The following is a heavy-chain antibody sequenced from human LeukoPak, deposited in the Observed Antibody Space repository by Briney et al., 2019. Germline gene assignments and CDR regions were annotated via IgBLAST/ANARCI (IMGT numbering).Heavy chain of an antibody. D-gene: IGHD4-11*01. CDR3: ARDARPRGVTTPWFDP. J-gene: IGHJ5*02. CDR1: GFTFSSYS. CDR2: ISSSNSTI. Sequence: PGGSLRLSCAASGFTFSSYSMNWVRQAPGKGLEWVSYISSSNSTIYYADSVKGRFTISRDNAKNSLYLQMNSLRDEDTAVYYCARDARPRGVTTPWFDPWGQGTLVTVSS. V-gene: IGHV3-48*02.